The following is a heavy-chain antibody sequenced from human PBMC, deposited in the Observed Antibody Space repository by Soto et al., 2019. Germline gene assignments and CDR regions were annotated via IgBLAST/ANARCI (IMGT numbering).Heavy chain of an antibody. Sequence: ASVKVSCKTSGYNFTNFDINWVRQAPGRGLVWMGWMNPSSGETGSAQNFQGRVTMTRDISTRTFFMQLTSLRSEDTAIYYCARLAEYCNGIKCYSNFDFWGRGAQVTVSS. CDR3: ARLAEYCNGIKCYSNFDF. D-gene: IGHD2-15*01. J-gene: IGHJ4*01. V-gene: IGHV1-8*01. CDR1: GYNFTNFD. CDR2: MNPSSGET.